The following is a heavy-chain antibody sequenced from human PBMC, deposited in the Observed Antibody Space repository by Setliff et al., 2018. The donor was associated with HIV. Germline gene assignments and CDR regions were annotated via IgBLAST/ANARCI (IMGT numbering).Heavy chain of an antibody. Sequence: GGSLRLSCAASGFTFSSHAMTWVRQAPGQGLEWVSIISGSGGSTYYADSVKGRFTISRDNSKNTLYLQMNSLRAEDTAVYYCARVGEQWLGYYYYMDVWGKGTTVTVSS. CDR2: ISGSGGST. V-gene: IGHV3-23*01. D-gene: IGHD6-19*01. CDR3: ARVGEQWLGYYYYMDV. J-gene: IGHJ6*03. CDR1: GFTFSSHA.